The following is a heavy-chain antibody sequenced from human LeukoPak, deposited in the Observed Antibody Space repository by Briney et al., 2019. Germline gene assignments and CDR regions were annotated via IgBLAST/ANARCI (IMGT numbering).Heavy chain of an antibody. CDR2: INSDGSST. CDR3: ARELWDYYDSSGTDY. J-gene: IGHJ4*02. Sequence: GGSLRLSCAASGFTFNSYWMHWVRQAPGKGLVWVSRINSDGSSTSYADSVKGRFTISRDNAKNTLYLQMNSLRAEDTAVYYCARELWDYYDSSGTDYWGQGTLVTVSS. V-gene: IGHV3-74*01. D-gene: IGHD3-22*01. CDR1: GFTFNSYW.